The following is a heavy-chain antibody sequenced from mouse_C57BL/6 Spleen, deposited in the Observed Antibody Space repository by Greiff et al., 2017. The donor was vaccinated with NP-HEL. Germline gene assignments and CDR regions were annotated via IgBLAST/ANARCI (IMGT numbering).Heavy chain of an antibody. CDR1: GYAFSSSW. CDR3: ARSYDGYYDWYFDV. Sequence: QVQLQQSGPELVKPGASVKISCKASGYAFSSSWMNWVKQRPGKGLEWIGRIYPGDGDTNYNGEFKGKATLTADKSSSTAYMQLSSLTSEDSAVYFCARSYDGYYDWYFDVWGTGTTVTVSS. V-gene: IGHV1-82*01. J-gene: IGHJ1*03. CDR2: IYPGDGDT. D-gene: IGHD2-3*01.